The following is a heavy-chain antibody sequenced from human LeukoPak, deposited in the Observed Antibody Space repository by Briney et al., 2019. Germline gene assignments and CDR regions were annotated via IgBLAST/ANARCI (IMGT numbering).Heavy chain of an antibody. CDR1: GFTFSSYA. CDR2: ISGSGGAT. Sequence: GGSLRLSCAASGFTFSSYAMSWVRQAPGKGLEWVSGISGSGGATYYTDSVKGRFTISRDNSKNTLYLQMNSLRADDTAVYYCARENERYSYATHWGQGTLVTVSS. V-gene: IGHV3-23*01. D-gene: IGHD3-16*01. CDR3: ARENERYSYATH. J-gene: IGHJ4*02.